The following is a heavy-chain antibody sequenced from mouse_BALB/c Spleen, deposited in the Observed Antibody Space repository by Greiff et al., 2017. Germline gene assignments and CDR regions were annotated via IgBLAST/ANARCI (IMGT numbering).Heavy chain of an antibody. Sequence: EVKLVESGPGLVKPSQSLSLTCTVTGYSITSDYAWNWIRQFPGNKLEWMGYISYSGSTSYNPSLKSRISITRDTSKNQFFLQLNSVTTEDTATYYCARFLYGNYGADWGQGTLVTVSA. CDR2: ISYSGST. J-gene: IGHJ3*01. CDR1: GYSITSDYA. CDR3: ARFLYGNYGAD. V-gene: IGHV3-2*02. D-gene: IGHD2-1*01.